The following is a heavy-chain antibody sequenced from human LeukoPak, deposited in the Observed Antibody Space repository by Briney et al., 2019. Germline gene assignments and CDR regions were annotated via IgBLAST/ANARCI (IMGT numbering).Heavy chain of an antibody. V-gene: IGHV4-30-2*01. J-gene: IGHJ4*02. Sequence: SETLSLTCTVSGGSISSGGYSRSWIRQPPGKGLEWIGYIYHSGSTYYNPSLKSRVTISVDRSKNQFSLKLSSVTAADTAVYYCARVNDFWSAKDDPRLYYFDYWGQGTLVTVSS. CDR2: IYHSGST. CDR1: GGSISSGGYS. D-gene: IGHD3-3*01. CDR3: ARVNDFWSAKDDPRLYYFDY.